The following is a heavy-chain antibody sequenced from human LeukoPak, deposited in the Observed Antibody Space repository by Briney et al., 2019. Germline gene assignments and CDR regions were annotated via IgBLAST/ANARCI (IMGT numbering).Heavy chain of an antibody. CDR3: AKDLYSYGNNWFDP. J-gene: IGHJ5*02. Sequence: GSLRLSCAASGFTFSSYGMHWVRQAPGKGLEWVAVISYDGSNKYYADSVKGRFTISRDNSKNTLYLQMNSLRAEDTAVYYCAKDLYSYGNNWFDPWGQGTLVTVSS. D-gene: IGHD5-18*01. CDR1: GFTFSSYG. V-gene: IGHV3-30*18. CDR2: ISYDGSNK.